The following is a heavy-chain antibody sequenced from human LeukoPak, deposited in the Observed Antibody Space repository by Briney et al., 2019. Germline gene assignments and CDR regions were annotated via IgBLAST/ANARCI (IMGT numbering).Heavy chain of an antibody. V-gene: IGHV3-30*02. CDR1: GFTFSSYG. CDR3: ARDVSSTGIAVDHFDY. J-gene: IGHJ4*02. D-gene: IGHD6-19*01. CDR2: IRYDGSNK. Sequence: GGSLRLSCAASGFTFSSYGMHWVRQAPGKGLEWVAFIRYDGSNKYYADSVKGRFTISRDNAKNSLYLQMNSLRAEDTAVYYCARDVSSTGIAVDHFDYWGQGTLVTVSS.